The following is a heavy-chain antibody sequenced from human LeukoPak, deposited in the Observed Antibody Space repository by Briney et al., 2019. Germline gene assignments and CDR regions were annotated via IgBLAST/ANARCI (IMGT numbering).Heavy chain of an antibody. CDR1: GGSITTNY. CDR2: IHYSGNT. Sequence: PSETLSLTCTVSGGSITTNYWSWIRQPPEMGQELIGYIHYSGNTNNNPSLKGRVTISVDTSRNQFSLKLSSVTAADTAVYYCVKWQYCGNNCYFSAFDMWGQGTVVTVSS. J-gene: IGHJ3*02. V-gene: IGHV4-59*01. D-gene: IGHD2-21*01. CDR3: VKWQYCGNNCYFSAFDM.